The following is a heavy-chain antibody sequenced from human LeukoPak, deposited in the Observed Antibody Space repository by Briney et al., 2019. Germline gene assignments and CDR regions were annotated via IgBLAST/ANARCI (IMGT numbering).Heavy chain of an antibody. CDR2: ISGSGGST. V-gene: IGHV3-23*01. D-gene: IGHD3-10*01. J-gene: IGHJ6*03. CDR3: ALGQPSDGSGSYYKGFPYYYYMDV. Sequence: GGSLRLSCAASGFTFSSYAMSWVRQAPGKGLEWVSAISGSGGSTYYADSVKGRFTISRDNSKNTLYLQMNSLRSEDTAVYYCALGQPSDGSGSYYKGFPYYYYMDVWGKGTTVTVSS. CDR1: GFTFSSYA.